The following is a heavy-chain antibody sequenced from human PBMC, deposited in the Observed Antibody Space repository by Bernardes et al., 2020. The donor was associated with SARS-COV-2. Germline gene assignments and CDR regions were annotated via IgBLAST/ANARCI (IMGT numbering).Heavy chain of an antibody. CDR2: ITSSSSYK. D-gene: IGHD1-7*01. V-gene: IGHV3-21*01. CDR1: EFTFSSSA. J-gene: IGHJ4*02. CDR3: ARESDWNYVFDY. Sequence: VGSLRLSCAASEFTFSSSAMSWVRQAPGTGLEWVSSITSSSSYKYYADSVKGRFTISRDNAKNSLYLQMNSLRAEDTAVYFCARESDWNYVFDYWGQGTLVTVSS.